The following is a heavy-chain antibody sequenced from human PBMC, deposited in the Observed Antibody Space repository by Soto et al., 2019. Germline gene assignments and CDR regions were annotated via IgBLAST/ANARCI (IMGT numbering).Heavy chain of an antibody. CDR3: ARDQSDHYYDSSGPNFDI. D-gene: IGHD3-22*01. CDR1: GGSISSGGYY. J-gene: IGHJ3*02. CDR2: IYYSGST. Sequence: PSETLSLTCTVSGGSISSGGYYWSWIRQHPGKGLEWIGYIYYSGSTYYNPSLKSRVTISVDTSKNQFSLKLSSVTAADTAVYYCARDQSDHYYDSSGPNFDIWGQGTMVTVSS. V-gene: IGHV4-31*03.